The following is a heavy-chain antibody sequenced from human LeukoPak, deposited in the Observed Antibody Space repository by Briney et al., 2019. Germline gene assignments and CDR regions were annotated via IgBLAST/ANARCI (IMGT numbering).Heavy chain of an antibody. J-gene: IGHJ3*02. CDR2: IYYSGST. CDR1: GGSISSYY. V-gene: IGHV4-59*01. D-gene: IGHD2/OR15-2a*01. CDR3: ARVVLPPGGAFDI. Sequence: PSEALSLTCTVSGGSISSYYWSWIRQPPGKGLEWIGYIYYSGSTNYNPSLKSRVTISVDTSKNQFSLKLSSVTAADTAVYYCARVVLPPGGAFDIWGQGTKVTVSS.